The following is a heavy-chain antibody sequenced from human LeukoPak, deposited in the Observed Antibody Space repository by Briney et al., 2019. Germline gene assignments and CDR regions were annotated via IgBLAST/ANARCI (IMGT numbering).Heavy chain of an antibody. CDR1: GFTFSSYA. D-gene: IGHD3-22*01. CDR3: ARLSYYYDSSERFESYETY. CDR2: ISGSGGST. J-gene: IGHJ4*02. Sequence: PGGSLRLSCAASGFTFSSYAMSWVRQAPGKGLEWVSAISGSGGSTYYADSVKGRFTISRDNSKNTLYLQMNSLRAEDTAVYYCARLSYYYDSSERFESYETYWGQGTLVTVSS. V-gene: IGHV3-23*01.